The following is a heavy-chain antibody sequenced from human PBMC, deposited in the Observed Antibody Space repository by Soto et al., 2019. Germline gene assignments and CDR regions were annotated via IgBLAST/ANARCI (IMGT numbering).Heavy chain of an antibody. CDR2: FDPEDGET. V-gene: IGHV1-24*01. CDR1: GYTLTELS. CDR3: ATASSMVRGVHFDY. Sequence: PSVKVSCKVSGYTLTELSMDWVRQAPGKGLEWMGGFDPEDGETIYAQKFQGRVTMTEVTSTDTAYMELSSLRSEDTTVYYCATASSMVRGVHFDYWGQGTLVTVSS. J-gene: IGHJ4*02. D-gene: IGHD3-10*01.